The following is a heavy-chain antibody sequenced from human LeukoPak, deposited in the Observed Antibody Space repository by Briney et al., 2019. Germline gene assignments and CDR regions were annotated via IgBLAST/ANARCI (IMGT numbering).Heavy chain of an antibody. V-gene: IGHV1-69*04. CDR2: IIPILGIA. D-gene: IGHD2-2*01. J-gene: IGHJ4*02. Sequence: VASVKVSCKASGGTFSSYAISWVRQAPGRGLEWMGRIIPILGIANYAQKFQGRVTITADKSTSTAYMELSSLRSEDTAVYYCARGKLGYCSSTSCPLAGGGSFDYWGQGTLVTVSS. CDR1: GGTFSSYA. CDR3: ARGKLGYCSSTSCPLAGGGSFDY.